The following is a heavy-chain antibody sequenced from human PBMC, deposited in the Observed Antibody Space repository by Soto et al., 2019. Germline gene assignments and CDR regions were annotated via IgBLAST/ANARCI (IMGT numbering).Heavy chain of an antibody. V-gene: IGHV1-46*03. J-gene: IGHJ5*02. D-gene: IGHD2-2*01. CDR1: GYTFTSYY. Sequence: GASVKGSCKASGYTFTSYYMHWVRQAPGQGLEWMGIINPSGGSTSYAQKFQGRVTMTRDTSTSTVYMELSSLRSEDTAVYYCARAPAAYCSSTRCTRGWFDPWGPGTLVTVSS. CDR3: ARAPAAYCSSTRCTRGWFDP. CDR2: INPSGGST.